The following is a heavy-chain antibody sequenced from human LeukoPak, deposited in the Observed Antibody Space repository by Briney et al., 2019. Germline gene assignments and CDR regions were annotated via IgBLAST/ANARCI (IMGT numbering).Heavy chain of an antibody. Sequence: ASVKVSCKASGYTFTGYYMHWVRQAPGQGLEWMGWINPNSGGTNYAQKFQGRVTMTRDTSISTAYMGLSRLRSDDAAVYYCARDVLTGYQPALSHFDYWGQGTLVTVSS. V-gene: IGHV1-2*02. CDR1: GYTFTGYY. D-gene: IGHD3-9*01. J-gene: IGHJ4*02. CDR2: INPNSGGT. CDR3: ARDVLTGYQPALSHFDY.